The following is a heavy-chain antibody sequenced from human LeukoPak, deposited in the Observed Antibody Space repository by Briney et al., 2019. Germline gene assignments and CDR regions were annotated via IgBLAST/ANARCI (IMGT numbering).Heavy chain of an antibody. V-gene: IGHV1-2*02. CDR1: GYTFIGYY. CDR3: ARGSEYYFDY. Sequence: ASVKVSCKASGYTFIGYYIQWVRQAPGQGLEWMGWINPKIGETKNAQKFQGRVTMTRDTSISTAYMEVSRLRSDDTAVYFCARGSEYYFDYWGQGTLITVSS. J-gene: IGHJ4*02. CDR2: INPKIGET.